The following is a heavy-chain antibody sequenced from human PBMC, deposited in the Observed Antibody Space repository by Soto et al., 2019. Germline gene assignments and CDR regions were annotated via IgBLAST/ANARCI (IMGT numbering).Heavy chain of an antibody. J-gene: IGHJ5*02. Sequence: PSETLSLTCAVSGGPITSGGYSWSWIRQPPGKGLEWIGYIYHSGGTYYNPSLKSRVTLSIDRTKKQFSLKLKSVTAAHTAVYFCARTMTTSGWFAPWGQGTPGTVST. D-gene: IGHD4-17*01. V-gene: IGHV4-30-2*01. CDR1: GGPITSGGYS. CDR3: ARTMTTSGWFAP. CDR2: IYHSGGT.